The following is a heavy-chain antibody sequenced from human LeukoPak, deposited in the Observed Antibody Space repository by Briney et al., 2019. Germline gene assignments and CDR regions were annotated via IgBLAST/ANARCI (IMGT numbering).Heavy chain of an antibody. CDR3: ARGGTAEYFQH. J-gene: IGHJ1*01. V-gene: IGHV1-2*02. CDR1: GYTFTGFY. Sequence: ASVKVSCEASGYTFTGFYIHWVRQAPGQGLEWMGWINPNSGVTNYAQKFQGRVTMTRDTSISTAYMELSSLRSDDTAVYYCARGGTAEYFQHWGQGTLVTVSS. CDR2: INPNSGVT. D-gene: IGHD1-26*01.